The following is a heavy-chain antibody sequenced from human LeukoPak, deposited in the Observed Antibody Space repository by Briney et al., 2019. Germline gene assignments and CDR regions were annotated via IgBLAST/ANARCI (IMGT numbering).Heavy chain of an antibody. Sequence: WASVKVSCKASGYTFTSYAMNWVRQAPGQGLEWMGWINTNTGNPTYAQGFTGRFVFSLDTSVSTAYLQISSLKAEDTAVYYCARGTSHIVVVPAAIGLDYWGQGTLVTVSS. CDR3: ARGTSHIVVVPAAIGLDY. J-gene: IGHJ4*02. CDR2: INTNTGNP. CDR1: GYTFTSYA. D-gene: IGHD2-2*02. V-gene: IGHV7-4-1*02.